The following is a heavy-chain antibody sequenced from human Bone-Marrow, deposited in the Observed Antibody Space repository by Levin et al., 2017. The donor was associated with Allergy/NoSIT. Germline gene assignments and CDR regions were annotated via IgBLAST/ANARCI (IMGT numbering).Heavy chain of an antibody. D-gene: IGHD1/OR15-1a*01. CDR2: ISSLGYTI. V-gene: IGHV3-48*03. Sequence: GGSLRLSCAVSGFSFSSYEMNWVRQAPGKGLEWISYISSLGYTIYNADSVKGRFTISRDNAKNSLYLQMNSLRAEDTAIYYCARGGQTNTFFDYWGQGTLDTVSS. CDR3: ARGGQTNTFFDY. J-gene: IGHJ4*02. CDR1: GFSFSSYE.